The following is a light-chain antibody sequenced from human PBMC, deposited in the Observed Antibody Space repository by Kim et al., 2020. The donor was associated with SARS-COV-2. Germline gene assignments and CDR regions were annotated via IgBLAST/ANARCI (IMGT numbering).Light chain of an antibody. CDR3: QQFDDFPIT. Sequence: AAIGDRVTITCQASNDNRKYLSWYQKKPGKAPKLLIAEASNLETGVPSRFSGSGSGTDFTFTISSLQPEDIATYYCQQFDDFPITFGQGTRLEIK. V-gene: IGKV1-33*01. CDR1: NDNRKY. J-gene: IGKJ5*01. CDR2: EAS.